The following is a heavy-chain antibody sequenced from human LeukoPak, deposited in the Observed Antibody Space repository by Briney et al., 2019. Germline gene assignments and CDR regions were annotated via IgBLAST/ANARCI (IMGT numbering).Heavy chain of an antibody. V-gene: IGHV3-48*01. J-gene: IGHJ5*02. D-gene: IGHD5-12*01. CDR2: IRSSSET. CDR3: ARDAGNSGYGCDL. CDR1: GFTFSQYS. Sequence: QPGRSLRLSCAASGFTFSQYSMNWVRQAPGKGLEWVSHIRSSSETFYADSVKGRFTISRDNARNSLYLQMNNLRGEDTAIYYCARDAGNSGYGCDLWGQGTLVTVSS.